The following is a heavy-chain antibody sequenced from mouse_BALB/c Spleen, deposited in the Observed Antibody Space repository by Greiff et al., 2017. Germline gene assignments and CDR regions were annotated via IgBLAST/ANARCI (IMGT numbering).Heavy chain of an antibody. D-gene: IGHD3-1*01. CDR1: GFSLTSYG. V-gene: IGHV2-9*02. J-gene: IGHJ3*01. CDR3: AREEGTARATGAY. Sequence: VQLVESGPGLVAPSQSLSITCTVSGFSLTSYGVHWVRQPPGKGLEWLGVIWAGGSTNYNSALMSRLSISKDNSKSQVFLKMNSLQTDDTAMYYCAREEGTARATGAYWGQGTLVTVSA. CDR2: IWAGGST.